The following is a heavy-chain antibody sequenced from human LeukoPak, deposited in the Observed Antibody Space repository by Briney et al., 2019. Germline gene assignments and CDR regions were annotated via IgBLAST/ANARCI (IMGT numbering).Heavy chain of an antibody. Sequence: GASVKVSCKASGDTFTSYDINWVRQATGQGLEWMGWMNPNGGNTGYAQKFQGRVTMTRNTSISTAYMELSSLRSEDTAVYYCARGAKSLGWLRYNVFDYWGQGTLVTVSS. V-gene: IGHV1-8*01. CDR2: MNPNGGNT. CDR3: ARGAKSLGWLRYNVFDY. CDR1: GDTFTSYD. D-gene: IGHD5-12*01. J-gene: IGHJ4*02.